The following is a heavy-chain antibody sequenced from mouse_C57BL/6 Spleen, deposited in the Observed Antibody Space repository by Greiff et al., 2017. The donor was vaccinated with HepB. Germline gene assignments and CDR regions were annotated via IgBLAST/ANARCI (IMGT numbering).Heavy chain of an antibody. V-gene: IGHV1-59*01. CDR3: ARGGHNWDDY. CDR2: IDPSDSYT. J-gene: IGHJ2*01. CDR1: GYTFTSYW. Sequence: VQLQQSGAELVRPGTSVKLSCKASGYTFTSYWMHWVKQRPGQGLEWIGVIDPSDSYTNYNQKFKGKATLTVDTSSSTAYMQLSSLTSEDSAVYYCARGGHNWDDYWGQGTTLTVSS. D-gene: IGHD4-1*02.